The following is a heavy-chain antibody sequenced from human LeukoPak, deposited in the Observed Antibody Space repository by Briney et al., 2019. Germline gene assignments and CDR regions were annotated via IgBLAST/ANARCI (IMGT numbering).Heavy chain of an antibody. J-gene: IGHJ3*02. CDR2: ISWNSVTI. CDR1: GFTLDDYA. V-gene: IGHV3-9*03. D-gene: IGHD2-8*02. Sequence: GRSLRLSCAASGFTLDDYAMHWVRQAPGKGLEWVSGISWNSVTIVYADSVKGRFTISRDNAKNSLYLQMNSLRAEDMALYYCAKDEFVASDFTGAFDIWGQGTMVTVSS. CDR3: AKDEFVASDFTGAFDI.